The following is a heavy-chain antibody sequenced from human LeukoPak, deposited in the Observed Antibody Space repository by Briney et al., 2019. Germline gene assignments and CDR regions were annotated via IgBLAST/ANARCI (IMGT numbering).Heavy chain of an antibody. Sequence: SETLSLTCAVYGGSFSGYYWSWIRQPPGKGLEWIGEINHSGSTNYNPSLKSRVTISVDTSKDQFSLKLSSVTAADTAVYYCARGPPGGAKPFDIWGQGTMVTVSS. V-gene: IGHV4-34*01. CDR2: INHSGST. CDR3: ARGPPGGAKPFDI. J-gene: IGHJ3*02. D-gene: IGHD1-26*01. CDR1: GGSFSGYY.